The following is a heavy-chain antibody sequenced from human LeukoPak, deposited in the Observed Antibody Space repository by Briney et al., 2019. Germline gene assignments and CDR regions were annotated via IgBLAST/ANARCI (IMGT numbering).Heavy chain of an antibody. CDR2: DYYSGST. V-gene: IGHV4-59*02. Sequence: SETLSLTCVVSGGSVSGYHWGWIRQPPGRGLEWIGYDYYSGSTNYNPSFKSRITISVDTPRNQLSLQLSSVTAPDTAVYYCARIHRYCSGGACYVLDNWGQGTLVAVSS. J-gene: IGHJ4*02. D-gene: IGHD2-15*01. CDR1: GGSVSGYH. CDR3: ARIHRYCSGGACYVLDN.